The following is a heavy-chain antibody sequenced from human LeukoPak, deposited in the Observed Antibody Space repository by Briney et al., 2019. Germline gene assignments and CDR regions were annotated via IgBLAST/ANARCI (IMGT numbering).Heavy chain of an antibody. CDR2: INPNSGGT. Sequence: ASVKVSCKASGYTFTGYYMHWVRQAPGQGFEWMGWINPNSGGTNYAQKFQGRVTMTRDTSISTAYMELSRLRSDDTAVYYCARVSDILTGYYLDYWGQGTLVTVSS. D-gene: IGHD3-9*01. CDR1: GYTFTGYY. V-gene: IGHV1-2*02. J-gene: IGHJ4*02. CDR3: ARVSDILTGYYLDY.